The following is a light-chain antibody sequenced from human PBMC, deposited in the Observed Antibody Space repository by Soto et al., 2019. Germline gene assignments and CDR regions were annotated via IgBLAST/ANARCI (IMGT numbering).Light chain of an antibody. CDR2: EVA. CDR3: RSFGNGNSHA. J-gene: IGLJ1*01. V-gene: IGLV2-14*01. CDR1: SGDVGAYNY. Sequence: QSALTQPASVSGSPGQSITISCTGTSGDVGAYNYVCWYQQYPGKAPRLIIYEVAIRPSGVSNRFPGSKSGNTASLSISGLQAEHEADYYCRSFGNGNSHAFGTGTKLTVL.